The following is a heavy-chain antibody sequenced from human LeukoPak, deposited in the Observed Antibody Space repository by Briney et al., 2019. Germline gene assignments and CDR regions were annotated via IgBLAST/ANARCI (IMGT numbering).Heavy chain of an antibody. D-gene: IGHD3-10*01. CDR2: IYPADSDT. V-gene: IGHV5-51*01. Sequence: GESLKISCHVSGYXFTDYWIGWVRQMPGKGLESMGIIYPADSDTAYSPFFQGQVTISADKSIRTVSLQWSSLKASDTAMYYCARQSRDGSKTRGYYFDHWGQGTLVTVSS. CDR3: ARQSRDGSKTRGYYFDH. CDR1: GYXFTDYW. J-gene: IGHJ4*02.